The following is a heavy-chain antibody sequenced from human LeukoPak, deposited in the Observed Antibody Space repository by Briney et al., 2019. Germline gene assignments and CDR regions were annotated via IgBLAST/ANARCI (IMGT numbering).Heavy chain of an antibody. CDR1: GGSFSGCY. V-gene: IGHV4-34*01. J-gene: IGHJ4*02. D-gene: IGHD6-13*01. CDR2: INHSGST. CDR3: ARGPPLYSSSWYSIDY. Sequence: SETLSLTCAVYGGSFSGCYWSWIRQPPGKGLEWIGEINHSGSTNYNPSLKSRVTISVDTSKNQFSLKLSSVTAADTAVYYCARGPPLYSSSWYSIDYWGQGTLVTVSS.